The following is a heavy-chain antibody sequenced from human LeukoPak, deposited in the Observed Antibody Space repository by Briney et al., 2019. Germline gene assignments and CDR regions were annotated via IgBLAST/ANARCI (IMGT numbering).Heavy chain of an antibody. CDR3: ARAVRVVPAAMSVGYYFDY. CDR1: GGSISSGGYY. D-gene: IGHD2-2*01. J-gene: IGHJ4*02. CDR2: IYHSGST. Sequence: SETLSLTCTVYGGSISSGGYYWSWIRQPPGKGLGWIGYIYHSGSTYYNPSLKSRVTISVDRSKNQFSLKLSSVTAADTAVYYCARAVRVVPAAMSVGYYFDYWGQGTLVTVSS. V-gene: IGHV4-30-2*01.